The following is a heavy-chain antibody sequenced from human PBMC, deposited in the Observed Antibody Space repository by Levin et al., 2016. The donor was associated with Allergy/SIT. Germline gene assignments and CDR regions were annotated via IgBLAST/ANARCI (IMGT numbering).Heavy chain of an antibody. J-gene: IGHJ6*02. CDR2: INPSGGST. V-gene: IGHV1-46*01. CDR3: ARGGARIAAAGTYHYYYGMDV. D-gene: IGHD6-13*01. Sequence: VRQMPGKGLEWMGIINPSGGSTSYAQKFQGRVTMTRDTSTSTVYMELSSLRSEDTAVYYCARGGARIAAAGTYHYYYGMDVWGQGTTVTVSS.